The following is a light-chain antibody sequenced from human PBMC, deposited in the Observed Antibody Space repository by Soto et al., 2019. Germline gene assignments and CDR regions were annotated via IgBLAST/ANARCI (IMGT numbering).Light chain of an antibody. CDR1: QSIRSER. V-gene: IGKV3-20*01. CDR2: DAS. J-gene: IGKJ5*01. Sequence: EIVLTQSPDTLSLSPGERATLSCRASQSIRSERLAWYKQKPGQAPRLVIFDASNRASGMPERFSGSGSGTDFTLTIARLEPEDFAVYYCQEYDGAPITFGLGTRL. CDR3: QEYDGAPIT.